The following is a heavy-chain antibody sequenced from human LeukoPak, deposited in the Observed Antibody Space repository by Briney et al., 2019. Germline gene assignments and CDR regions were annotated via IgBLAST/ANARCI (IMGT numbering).Heavy chain of an antibody. J-gene: IGHJ4*02. CDR2: ISSGSSTI. CDR3: AGNSGSYLYYFDY. Sequence: PGGSLRLSCAASGFTFSSYSMNWVRQAPGKGLEWVSYISSGSSTIYYADSVKGRFTISRDNAKNSLYLQMNSLRAEDTAVYYCAGNSGSYLYYFDYWGQGTLVTVSS. CDR1: GFTFSSYS. V-gene: IGHV3-48*01. D-gene: IGHD1-26*01.